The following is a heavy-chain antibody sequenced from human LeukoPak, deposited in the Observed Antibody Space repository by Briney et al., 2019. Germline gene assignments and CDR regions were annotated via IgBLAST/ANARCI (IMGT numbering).Heavy chain of an antibody. CDR3: ARGNLVATLYFDY. Sequence: SETLSLTCTVSGYSISSDYYWGWIRQPPGKGLEWIGSIHHSGRTYYNPSLKSRVTISLDTSKNQFSLSLSSVTAADTAVYYCARGNLVATLYFDYWGQGALVTVSS. V-gene: IGHV4-38-2*02. CDR2: IHHSGRT. D-gene: IGHD5-12*01. CDR1: GYSISSDYY. J-gene: IGHJ4*02.